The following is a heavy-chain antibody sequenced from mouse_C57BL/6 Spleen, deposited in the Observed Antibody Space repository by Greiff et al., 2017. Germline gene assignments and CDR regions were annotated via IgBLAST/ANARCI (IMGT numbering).Heavy chain of an antibody. Sequence: EVQLQQSGPELVKPGASVKISCKASGYTFTDYYMNWVKQSHGKSLEWIGDINPNNGGTSYNQKFKGKATLTVDKSSSTAYMELRSLTSEDSAVYYCAVDSSGYHFAYWGQGTLVTVSA. D-gene: IGHD3-2*02. V-gene: IGHV1-26*01. CDR1: GYTFTDYY. CDR2: INPNNGGT. J-gene: IGHJ3*01. CDR3: AVDSSGYHFAY.